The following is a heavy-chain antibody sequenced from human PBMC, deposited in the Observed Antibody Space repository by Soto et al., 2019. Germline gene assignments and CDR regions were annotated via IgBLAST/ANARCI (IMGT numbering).Heavy chain of an antibody. CDR3: ARDSLYCSSTSCYTRGWFDP. Sequence: LRLSCAASGFTFSSYSMNWVRQAPGKGLEWVSSISSSSSYIYYADSVKGRFTISRGNAKNSLYLQMNSLRAEDTAVYYCARDSLYCSSTSCYTRGWFDPWGQGTLVTVSS. D-gene: IGHD2-2*02. CDR2: ISSSSSYI. J-gene: IGHJ5*02. V-gene: IGHV3-21*01. CDR1: GFTFSSYS.